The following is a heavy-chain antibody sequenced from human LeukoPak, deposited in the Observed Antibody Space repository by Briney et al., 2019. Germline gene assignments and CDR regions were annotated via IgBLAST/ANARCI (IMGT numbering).Heavy chain of an antibody. D-gene: IGHD2-2*01. V-gene: IGHV1-2*02. CDR1: GYTFTGYY. CDR3: ASGYCGSTSCYDYYYYMDV. CDR2: INPNSGGT. J-gene: IGHJ6*03. Sequence: ASVKVSCKASGYTFTGYYMHWVRQAPGQGLEWMGWINPNSGGTNYAQKFQGRVTMTRDTSISTAYMELSRLRSDDTAVYYCASGYCGSTSCYDYYYYMDVWGKGTMVTVSS.